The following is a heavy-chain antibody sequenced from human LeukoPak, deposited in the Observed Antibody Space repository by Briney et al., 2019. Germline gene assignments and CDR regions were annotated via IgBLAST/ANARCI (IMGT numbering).Heavy chain of an antibody. V-gene: IGHV3-48*02. J-gene: IGHJ4*02. CDR1: GFTFSTYN. CDR3: AGTITGRYDY. CDR2: ISSSSSTI. Sequence: GGSLRLSCAASGFTFSTYNMNRVRQAPGKGLEWLSYISSSSSTIYYADSVEGRFTISRDNAKNSLYLQMNSLGDEDTAVYYCAGTITGRYDYWGQGTLVTVSS. D-gene: IGHD5-24*01.